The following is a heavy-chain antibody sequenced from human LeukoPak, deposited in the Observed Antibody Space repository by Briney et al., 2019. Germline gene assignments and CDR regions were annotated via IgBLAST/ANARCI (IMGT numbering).Heavy chain of an antibody. CDR3: ATQPAGPASWFDP. CDR1: SGSISTYY. J-gene: IGHJ5*02. CDR2: IYYSGNI. Sequence: SETLSLTCSVSSGSISTYYWSWIRQAPGKGLEWIGFIYYSGNINYNPSLKSRVTILLDTSKNQFSLKLSSVTAADTAVYYCATQPAGPASWFDPWGQGTLVTVSP. D-gene: IGHD6-13*01. V-gene: IGHV4-59*01.